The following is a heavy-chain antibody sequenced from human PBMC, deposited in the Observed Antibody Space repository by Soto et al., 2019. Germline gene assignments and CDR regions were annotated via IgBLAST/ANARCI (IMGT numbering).Heavy chain of an antibody. CDR3: ARDIDYDIDY. V-gene: IGHV1-18*01. D-gene: IGHD4-17*01. CDR2: IYPKEDRA. J-gene: IGHJ4*02. Sequence: QVQLVQSEAEVQKPGASVKVSCKTSGYIFKNCGISWVRQAPGQGLEWLGWIYPKEDRANIAQNFQGRVTLTTDTPTSTAYIELRSLRFDDSAVYFCARDIDYDIDYWGQGTLVTVSS. CDR1: GYIFKNCG.